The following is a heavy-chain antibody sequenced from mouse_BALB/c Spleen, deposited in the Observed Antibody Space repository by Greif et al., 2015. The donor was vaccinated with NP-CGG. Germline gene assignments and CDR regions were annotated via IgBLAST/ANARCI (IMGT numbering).Heavy chain of an antibody. CDR1: GFTFSDYY. J-gene: IGHJ3*01. D-gene: IGHD1-1*01. Sequence: EVKVVESGGGLVKPGGSLKLSCAASGFTFSDYYMYWVRQTPEKRLEWVATISDGGSYTYYPDSVKGRFTISRDNAKNNLYLQMSSLKSEDTAMYYCARDYYGSTSCSWGQGTLVTVSA. V-gene: IGHV5-4*02. CDR2: ISDGGSYT. CDR3: ARDYYGSTSCS.